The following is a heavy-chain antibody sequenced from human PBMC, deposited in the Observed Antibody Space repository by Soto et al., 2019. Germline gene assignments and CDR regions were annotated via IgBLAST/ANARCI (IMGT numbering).Heavy chain of an antibody. V-gene: IGHV1-69*01. CDR1: GGTFSSYA. Sequence: QVQLVQSGAEVNKPGSSVKVSCKASGGTFSSYAISWVRQAPGQGLEWMGGIIPIFGTANYAQKFQGRVTITADESTSTAYMELSSLRSEDTAVYYCAIPDIVVVPAATHNWFDPWGQGTLVTVSS. J-gene: IGHJ5*02. CDR2: IIPIFGTA. D-gene: IGHD2-2*01. CDR3: AIPDIVVVPAATHNWFDP.